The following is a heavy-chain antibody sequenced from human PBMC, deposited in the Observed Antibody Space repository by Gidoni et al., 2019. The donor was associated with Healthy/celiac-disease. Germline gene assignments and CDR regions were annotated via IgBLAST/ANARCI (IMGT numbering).Heavy chain of an antibody. D-gene: IGHD3-10*01. Sequence: EVQLVESGGVLVKPGGSLRLSCAASGFTFSSYSMTWVPQAPGKGLEWVSSISSSSSYIYYADSVKGRFTISRDNAKNSLYLQMNSLRAEDTAVYYCARDGFRRRVGGIYNWFDPWGQGTLVTVSS. J-gene: IGHJ5*02. CDR2: ISSSSSYI. CDR1: GFTFSSYS. V-gene: IGHV3-21*06. CDR3: ARDGFRRRVGGIYNWFDP.